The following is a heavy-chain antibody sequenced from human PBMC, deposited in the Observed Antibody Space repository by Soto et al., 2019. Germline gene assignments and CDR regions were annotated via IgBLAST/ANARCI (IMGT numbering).Heavy chain of an antibody. D-gene: IGHD1-1*01. Sequence: EVQLVEAGGGLVQPGGSLRLSFAASGFTFSSYSMNWVRQAPGKGLEWVSYISSSSSTIYYADSVKGRFTISRDNAKNSLYPQMSSLRNEETAVYYFAIKLAALNRFDPWGQGTLVTVSS. CDR1: GFTFSSYS. V-gene: IGHV3-48*02. CDR3: AIKLAALNRFDP. CDR2: ISSSSSTI. J-gene: IGHJ5*02.